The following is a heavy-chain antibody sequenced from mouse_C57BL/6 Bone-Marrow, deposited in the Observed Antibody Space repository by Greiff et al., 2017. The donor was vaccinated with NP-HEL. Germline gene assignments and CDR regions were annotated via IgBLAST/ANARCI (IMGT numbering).Heavy chain of an antibody. CDR3: AREVITTVVATPYWYFDV. D-gene: IGHD1-1*01. CDR2: ILPSIGRT. CDR1: DSEVFPIAY. Sequence: QVQLQQSGSELRSPGSSVKLSCKDFDSEVFPIAYMSWVRQKPGHGFEWIGGILPSIGRTIYGEKFEDKATLDADTLSNTAYLELNSLTSEDSAIYYCAREVITTVVATPYWYFDVWGTGTTVTVSS. J-gene: IGHJ1*03. V-gene: IGHV15-2*01.